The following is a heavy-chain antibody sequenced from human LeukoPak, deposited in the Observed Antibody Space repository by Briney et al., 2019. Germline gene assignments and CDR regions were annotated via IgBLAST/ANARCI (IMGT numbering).Heavy chain of an antibody. V-gene: IGHV3-23*01. CDR3: AKGYYGSGSYGWFDY. CDR2: ISGSGGST. D-gene: IGHD3-10*01. CDR1: GFTFSSYA. J-gene: IGHJ4*02. Sequence: GGSLRLSCAASGFTFSSYAMTWVRQAPGKGLEWVSAISGSGGSTYYADSVKGRFTISRDNSKNTLFLHMNSLRAEDTAVYSCAKGYYGSGSYGWFDYWGQGTLVTVSS.